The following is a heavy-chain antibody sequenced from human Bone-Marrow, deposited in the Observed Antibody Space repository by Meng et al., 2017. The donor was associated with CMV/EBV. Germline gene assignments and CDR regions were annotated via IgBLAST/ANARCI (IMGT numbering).Heavy chain of an antibody. V-gene: IGHV1-18*01. D-gene: IGHD3-3*01. J-gene: IGHJ6*02. CDR1: GYTFTSYG. CDR2: ISAYNGNT. Sequence: ASVKVSCKASGYTFTSYGISWVRQAPGQGLEWMGWISAYNGNTNYAQKLQGRVTITTDESTSTAYMELSSLRSEDTAVYYCARPLEKYYYYGMDVWGQGTTATVSS. CDR3: ARPLEKYYYYGMDV.